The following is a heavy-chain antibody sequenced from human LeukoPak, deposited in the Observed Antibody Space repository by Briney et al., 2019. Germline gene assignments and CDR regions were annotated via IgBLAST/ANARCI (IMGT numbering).Heavy chain of an antibody. Sequence: GGSLRLSCAASGLTFSHYWMRWVRQAPGKGLEWVSYISSSSSTIYYADSVKGRFTISRDNAKNSLYLQMNSLRAEDTAVYYCAADGRYCSGGSCSLWFDPWGQGTLVTVSS. D-gene: IGHD2-15*01. J-gene: IGHJ5*02. CDR1: GLTFSHYW. CDR3: AADGRYCSGGSCSLWFDP. V-gene: IGHV3-48*01. CDR2: ISSSSSTI.